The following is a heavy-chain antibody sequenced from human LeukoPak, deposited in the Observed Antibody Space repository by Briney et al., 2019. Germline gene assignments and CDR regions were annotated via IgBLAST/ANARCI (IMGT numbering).Heavy chain of an antibody. CDR1: GYTLTELS. V-gene: IGHV1-24*01. CDR3: ARDRWVVTAIGLRIDAFDI. CDR2: FDPEDGET. J-gene: IGHJ3*02. Sequence: ASVKVSCKVSGYTLTELSMHWVRQAPGKGLEWMGGFDPEDGETIYAQKFQGRVTMTEDTSTDTAYMELSSLRSEDTAVYYCARDRWVVTAIGLRIDAFDIWGQGTMVTVSS. D-gene: IGHD2-21*02.